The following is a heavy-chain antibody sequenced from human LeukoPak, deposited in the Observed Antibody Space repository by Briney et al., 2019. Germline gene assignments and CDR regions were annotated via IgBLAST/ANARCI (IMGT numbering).Heavy chain of an antibody. D-gene: IGHD5-18*01. J-gene: IGHJ4*02. CDR2: INHSGST. CDR3: ARAYGYIPYFDY. V-gene: IGHV4-34*01. Sequence: SETLSLTCAVYGGSFSGYYWSWIRQPPGKGLEWIGEINHSGSTNYNPSLKSRVTISVDTSKNQFSLKLSSVTAADTAVYYCARAYGYIPYFDYWGQGTLVTVSS. CDR1: GGSFSGYY.